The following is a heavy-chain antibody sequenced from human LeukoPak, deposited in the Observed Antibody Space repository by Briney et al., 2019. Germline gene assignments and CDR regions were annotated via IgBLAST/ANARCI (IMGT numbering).Heavy chain of an antibody. J-gene: IGHJ4*02. V-gene: IGHV1-69*13. Sequence: PGASVKVSCKASGGTFSSYAISWVRQAPGQGLEWMGGIIPIFGTANYAQKFQGRVTITADESTSTAYMELSSLRSEDTAVYYCARQSGYSSGWPRVFDYWGQGTLVTVSS. CDR2: IIPIFGTA. CDR1: GGTFSSYA. D-gene: IGHD6-19*01. CDR3: ARQSGYSSGWPRVFDY.